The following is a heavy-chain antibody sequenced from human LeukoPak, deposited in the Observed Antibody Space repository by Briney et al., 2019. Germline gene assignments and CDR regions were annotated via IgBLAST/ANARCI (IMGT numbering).Heavy chain of an antibody. CDR3: ARDPGIAVGEGGY. D-gene: IGHD6-19*01. CDR2: INPRGGIT. CDR1: GYTFTRYF. Sequence: GASVKVSCKASGYTFTRYFLHWVRQAPGEGLEWMGIINPRGGITSYAQKLEGRVTMTRDTSTNTVYMELSSLRSEDTAVYYCARDPGIAVGEGGYWGQGTLVTVSS. J-gene: IGHJ4*02. V-gene: IGHV1-46*01.